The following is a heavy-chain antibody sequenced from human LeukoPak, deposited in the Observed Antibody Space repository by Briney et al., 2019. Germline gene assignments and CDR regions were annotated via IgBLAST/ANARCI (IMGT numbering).Heavy chain of an antibody. Sequence: GGSLRLSCAASGFTFSNYEMNWVRQAPGKGLEWVSYIRSSGSIIYYADSVKGRFTISRDNAKNSLYLQMNSLRAGDTAVYYCARERVIAGSYYFDSWGQGTLVTVSS. D-gene: IGHD6-13*01. CDR2: IRSSGSII. CDR3: ARERVIAGSYYFDS. J-gene: IGHJ4*02. V-gene: IGHV3-48*03. CDR1: GFTFSNYE.